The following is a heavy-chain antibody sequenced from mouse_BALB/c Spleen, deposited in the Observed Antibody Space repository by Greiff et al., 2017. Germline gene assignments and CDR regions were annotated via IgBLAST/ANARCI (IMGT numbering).Heavy chain of an antibody. Sequence: EVQLVESGPSLVKPSQTLSLTCSVTGDSITSGYWNWIRKFPGNKLEYMGYISYSGSTYYNPSLKSRISITRDTSKNQYYLQLNSVTTEDTATYYCARRAMTYYYAMDYWGQGTSVTVSS. CDR1: GDSITSGY. CDR3: ARRAMTYYYAMDY. CDR2: ISYSGST. J-gene: IGHJ4*01. D-gene: IGHD3-1*01. V-gene: IGHV3-8*02.